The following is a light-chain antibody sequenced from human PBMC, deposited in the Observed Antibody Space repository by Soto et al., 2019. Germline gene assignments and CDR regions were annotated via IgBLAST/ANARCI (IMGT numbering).Light chain of an antibody. CDR2: GAS. Sequence: AIQMTQSPSSLSASVGDRVTITCRASQGIGTELGWYQLKPGKAPKLLVYGASTLQSGVLPRFSGSGSGTDFTLTISSLQPDDFATYYCLQDFSSPRTFGQGTKVEIK. V-gene: IGKV1-6*02. CDR3: LQDFSSPRT. J-gene: IGKJ1*01. CDR1: QGIGTE.